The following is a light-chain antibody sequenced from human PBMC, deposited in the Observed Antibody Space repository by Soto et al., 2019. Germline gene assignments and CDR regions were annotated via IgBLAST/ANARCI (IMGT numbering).Light chain of an antibody. CDR1: QSISSW. CDR2: GAS. V-gene: IGKV1-5*01. J-gene: IGKJ1*01. CDR3: QHTFNSPPWT. Sequence: EIQINQSPSTLSGSVGDRVNITCRASQSISSWLAWYQQKPGKAPRVLISGASNLQSGVPSRFSGSGSGTDFTLTISSLQSEDFASYFCQHTFNSPPWTFGQGTKVDI.